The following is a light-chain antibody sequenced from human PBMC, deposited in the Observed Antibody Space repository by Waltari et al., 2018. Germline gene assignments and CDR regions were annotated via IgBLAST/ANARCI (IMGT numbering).Light chain of an antibody. CDR2: HTS. CDR3: QKYDFLPAT. J-gene: IGKJ1*01. V-gene: IGKV3-20*01. CDR1: QVVGKY. Sequence: ELVSTHSPAALTLSTEENANLSCRASQVVGKYLAWYQQRPGQAPRLLLYHTSIRATGIPDRFSGSGYGTDFSLTISRLEPEDFAVYYCQKYDFLPATFGQGTTVESK.